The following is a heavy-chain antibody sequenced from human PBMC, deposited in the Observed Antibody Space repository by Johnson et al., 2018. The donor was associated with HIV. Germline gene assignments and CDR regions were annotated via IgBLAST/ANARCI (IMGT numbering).Heavy chain of an antibody. J-gene: IGHJ3*02. Sequence: VESGGGVVQPGRSLRLSCAASAFMFSSYDMHWVRQAPGKGLEWVAILSYDLRNEDYGDSVKGRFSISRDNAKNSLYLQMNSLRAEDTAVYYCARKFPDAFDTWGRWTMVTVSS. CDR2: LSYDLRNE. V-gene: IGHV3-30*03. CDR3: ARKFPDAFDT. CDR1: AFMFSSYD.